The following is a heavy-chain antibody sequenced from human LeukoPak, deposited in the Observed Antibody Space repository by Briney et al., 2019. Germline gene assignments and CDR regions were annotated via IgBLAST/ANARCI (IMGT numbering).Heavy chain of an antibody. D-gene: IGHD1-1*01. CDR1: GFSFNTYR. V-gene: IGHV3-74*01. CDR2: VYDDGSST. Sequence: QSGGSLTLSCAASGFSFNTYRMHWVRHGPGKGPVWVSHVYDDGSSTDYADFVRGRFTTSRDNTKNTVYLQMNSLRAEDTAVYYCARWNGNTLDYWGQGTLVTVSS. CDR3: ARWNGNTLDY. J-gene: IGHJ4*02.